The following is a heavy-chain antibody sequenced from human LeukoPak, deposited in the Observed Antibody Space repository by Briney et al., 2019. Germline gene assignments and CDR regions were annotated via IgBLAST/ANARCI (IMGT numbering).Heavy chain of an antibody. CDR2: IYTSGST. D-gene: IGHD6-13*01. CDR1: GGSISSYY. J-gene: IGHJ4*02. V-gene: IGHV4-4*07. CDR3: ARDFRIAAAGTYFDY. Sequence: SETLSLTCTVSGGSISSYYWSWIRQPAGKGLEWIGRIYTSGSTNYNPSLKSRVTMSVDTSKNQFSLKLSSVTAADTAVYYCARDFRIAAAGTYFDYWGQGTLVTLSS.